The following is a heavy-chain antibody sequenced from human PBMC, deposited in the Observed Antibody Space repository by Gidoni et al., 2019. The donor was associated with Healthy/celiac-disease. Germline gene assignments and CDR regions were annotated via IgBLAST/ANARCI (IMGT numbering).Heavy chain of an antibody. Sequence: QVTLKESGPALVKPTQTLTLTCTFSGFSLSTSGMRVSWIRQPPGKALEWLARIDWDDDKFYSTSLKTRLTISKDTSKNQVVLTMTNMDPVDTATYYCARINFAHYGMDVWGQGTTVTVSS. CDR2: IDWDDDK. CDR1: GFSLSTSGMR. CDR3: ARINFAHYGMDV. V-gene: IGHV2-70*04. J-gene: IGHJ6*02. D-gene: IGHD3-9*01.